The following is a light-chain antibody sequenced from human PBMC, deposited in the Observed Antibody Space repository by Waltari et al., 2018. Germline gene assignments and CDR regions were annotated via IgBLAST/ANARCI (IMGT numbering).Light chain of an antibody. Sequence: DVVMTQSPLSLPVILGQPASISCRSSQSLVYSDGNTYLNWFHQRPGQSPRRLIYKVFNRDSGVPDRFSGSGSGTDFTLKITRVEAEDVGVYYCMQALQSPPTFGGGTKVDIK. J-gene: IGKJ4*01. V-gene: IGKV2-30*01. CDR3: MQALQSPPT. CDR1: QSLVYSDGNTY. CDR2: KVF.